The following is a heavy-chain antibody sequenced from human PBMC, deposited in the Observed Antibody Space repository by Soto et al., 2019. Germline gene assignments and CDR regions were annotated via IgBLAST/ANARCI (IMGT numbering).Heavy chain of an antibody. CDR1: GFTFSDYY. CDR2: ISSSSSYT. Sequence: GSLRLSCAASGFTFSDYYIIWIGQSPGKGLEWVSYISSSSSYTNYADSVKGRFTISRDNAKNSLYLQMNSLRAEDTAVYYCARPRLKQWPNPSYYCGQGTLVTVSS. CDR3: ARPRLKQWPNPSYY. D-gene: IGHD6-19*01. V-gene: IGHV3-11*06. J-gene: IGHJ4*02.